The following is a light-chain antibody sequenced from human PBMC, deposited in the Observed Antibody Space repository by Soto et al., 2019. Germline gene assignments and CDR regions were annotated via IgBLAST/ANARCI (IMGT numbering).Light chain of an antibody. CDR3: QQSYSAPYT. CDR1: QNIDRY. V-gene: IGKV1-39*01. Sequence: DIQMTQSPSSLSASVGDRVSISCRTSQNIDRYLNWYQQKPGKAPQVLISGAASLQSGVTSRFSGSGSGTEVTLSISSLQPXXFATYFCQQSYSAPYTFVQGTRLEI. CDR2: GAA. J-gene: IGKJ2*01.